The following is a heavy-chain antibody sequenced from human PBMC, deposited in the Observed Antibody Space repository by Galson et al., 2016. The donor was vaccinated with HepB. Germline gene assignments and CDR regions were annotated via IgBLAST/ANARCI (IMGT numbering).Heavy chain of an antibody. CDR3: AKDLSYATDWPYFDK. V-gene: IGHV3-30*18. Sequence: SLRLSCAASGFAFSSFGMHWVRQAPGKGLEWVALISFDGKKKSYTNAVKDRFTISRDSSRLYLQMDSLRPEDTAVYFCAKDLSYATDWPYFDKSGQGTLVIGSS. CDR1: GFAFSSFG. J-gene: IGHJ4*02. CDR2: ISFDGKKK. D-gene: IGHD2-2*01.